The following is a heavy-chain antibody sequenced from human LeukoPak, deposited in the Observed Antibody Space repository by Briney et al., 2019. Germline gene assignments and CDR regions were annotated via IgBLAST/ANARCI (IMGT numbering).Heavy chain of an antibody. CDR3: ARVSPHYSNYLTGDYYMDV. CDR2: ISYDGSNK. Sequence: GGSLRLSCAASGFTFSGYAMHWVRQAPGKGLGWVAVISYDGSNKYYADSVKGQFTISRDNSKNTLYLQMNSLRAEDTAVYYCARVSPHYSNYLTGDYYMDVWGKGTTVTVSS. V-gene: IGHV3-30*01. J-gene: IGHJ6*03. D-gene: IGHD4-11*01. CDR1: GFTFSGYA.